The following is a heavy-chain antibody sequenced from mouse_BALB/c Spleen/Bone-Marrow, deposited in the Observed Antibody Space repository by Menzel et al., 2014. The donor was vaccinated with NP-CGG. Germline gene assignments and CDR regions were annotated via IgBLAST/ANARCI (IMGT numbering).Heavy chain of an antibody. J-gene: IGHJ4*01. V-gene: IGHV1-4*01. D-gene: IGHD2-1*01. CDR3: ARVYGSYDAMDY. CDR2: INPSSGYT. Sequence: QVQLKESGAELARPGASVKMSCRASGYTFTTYTMHWVKQRPGQGLEWIGYINPSSGYTYYNQKFKDKATLTADKSSSAAYLQLSSLTSEDSAVYYCARVYGSYDAMDYWVQGTSVTVSS. CDR1: GYTFTTYT.